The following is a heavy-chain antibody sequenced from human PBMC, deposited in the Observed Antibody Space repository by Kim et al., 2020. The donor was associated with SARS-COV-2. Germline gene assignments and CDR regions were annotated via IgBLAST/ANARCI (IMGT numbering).Heavy chain of an antibody. D-gene: IGHD3-16*01. Sequence: STYYNPSLKSRVTISVDTSKNHFSLKLSSVTAADTAVYYCARSGGNWFDPWGQGTLVTVSS. CDR3: ARSGGNWFDP. CDR2: ST. V-gene: IGHV4-31*02. J-gene: IGHJ5*02.